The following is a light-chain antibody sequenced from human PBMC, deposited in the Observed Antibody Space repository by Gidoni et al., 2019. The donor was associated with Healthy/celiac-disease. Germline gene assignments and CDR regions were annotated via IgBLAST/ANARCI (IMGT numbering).Light chain of an antibody. CDR3: QKYNSATPLT. J-gene: IGKJ4*01. CDR1: PGISNY. V-gene: IGKV1-27*01. CDR2: AAS. Sequence: IQMTQSPSSLSASVGDIVTITCRSSPGISNYLAWYQQKQGKVPKLLIYAASTLQSGVPSRCSGSGSGTDFTLTISSLQHEDVATYYCQKYNSATPLTFGGGTKVEIK.